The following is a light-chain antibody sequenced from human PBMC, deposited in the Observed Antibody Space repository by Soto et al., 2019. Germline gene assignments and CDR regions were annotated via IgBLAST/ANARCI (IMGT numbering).Light chain of an antibody. V-gene: IGKV3-15*01. Sequence: EIVMTQSPATLSVSPGERATLSCRASQSVSSNLAWYQQKPGQAPRLLIYGASTRATGIPDRFSGSGSGTEFTLLISSLQSEDFAAYYCQQYNNWPLTFGQGTKVEIK. CDR1: QSVSSN. CDR2: GAS. CDR3: QQYNNWPLT. J-gene: IGKJ1*01.